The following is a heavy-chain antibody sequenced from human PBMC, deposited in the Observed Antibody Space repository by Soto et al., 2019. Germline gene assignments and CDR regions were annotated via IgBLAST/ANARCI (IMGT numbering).Heavy chain of an antibody. CDR2: IYYSGST. D-gene: IGHD2-2*01. CDR1: GGSISSGGYY. J-gene: IGHJ4*02. CDR3: ATYQRKTEFDY. V-gene: IGHV4-31*03. Sequence: SETLSLTCTVSGGSISSGGYYWSWIRQHPGKGLEWIGYIYYSGSTYYNPSLKSRVTISVDTSKNQFSLKLSSVTAADTAVYYCATYQRKTEFDYWGQGTLVTVSS.